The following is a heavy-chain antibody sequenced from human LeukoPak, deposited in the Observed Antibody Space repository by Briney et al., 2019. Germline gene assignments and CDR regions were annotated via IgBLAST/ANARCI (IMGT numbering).Heavy chain of an antibody. V-gene: IGHV1-46*01. D-gene: IGHD3-10*01. CDR1: GYTFTSYY. CDR3: ARGAPIGGSGSYSVCFDP. Sequence: ASVKVSCKASGYTFTSYYMHWVRQAPGQGLEWMGIINPSGGSTSYAQKFQGRVTMTRDTSTSTVYMELSSLRSEDTAVYYCARGAPIGGSGSYSVCFDPWGQGTLVTVSS. J-gene: IGHJ5*02. CDR2: INPSGGST.